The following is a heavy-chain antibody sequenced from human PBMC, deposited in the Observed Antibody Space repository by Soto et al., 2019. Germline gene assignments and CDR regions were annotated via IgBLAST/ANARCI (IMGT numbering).Heavy chain of an antibody. CDR2: IFSSGDT. J-gene: IGHJ6*02. V-gene: IGHV4-39*01. Sequence: QLQLQESGPGLVKPSESLSLTCTVSGGSISRTNYYWGWIRQPPGKGLEGIGNIFSSGDTYYNPSLKSRVPRPVNTSKNQFSLKMGSVTAADTAVYYCARVGYCSDTSCYKYAMDVWGQGTTVIVSS. CDR1: GGSISRTNYY. CDR3: ARVGYCSDTSCYKYAMDV. D-gene: IGHD2-2*02.